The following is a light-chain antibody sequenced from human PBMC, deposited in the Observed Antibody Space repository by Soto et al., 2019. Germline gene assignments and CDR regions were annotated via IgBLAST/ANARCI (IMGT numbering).Light chain of an antibody. CDR1: QSISTW. CDR3: QRYNTYSRT. CDR2: EAS. V-gene: IGKV1-5*03. J-gene: IGKJ1*01. Sequence: DIPMTQSPSTLSAFLGDRVTITCRASQSISTWLAWYQQKPGKAPKLLIYEASSLQSGVPSRFSGSGSGTEFTLTISSLQPDDFATYYCQRYNTYSRTFGQGTKVEIK.